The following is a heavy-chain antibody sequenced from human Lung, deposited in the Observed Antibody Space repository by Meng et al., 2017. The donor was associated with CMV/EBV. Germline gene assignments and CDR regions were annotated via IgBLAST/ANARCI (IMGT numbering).Heavy chain of an antibody. CDR2: INHSGST. CDR1: GGSFSGYY. D-gene: IGHD3-10*01. Sequence: SQTLSLTCAVYGGSFSGYYWSWIRQPPGKGLEWIGEINHSGSTNYNPSLKSRVTISVDTSKNQFSLKLSSVTAADTAVYYCARGQRYYYGSGRWDRAWYYYGMDVWGQGTTVTVSS. J-gene: IGHJ6*02. V-gene: IGHV4-34*01. CDR3: ARGQRYYYGSGRWDRAWYYYGMDV.